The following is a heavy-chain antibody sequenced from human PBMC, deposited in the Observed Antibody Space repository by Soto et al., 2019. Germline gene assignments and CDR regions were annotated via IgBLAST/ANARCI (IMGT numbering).Heavy chain of an antibody. V-gene: IGHV2-70*11. D-gene: IGHD3-22*01. CDR1: GFSLSTSGMC. Sequence: SGPTLVNPTQTLTLTCTFSGFSLSTSGMCVSWIRQPPGKALEWLARIDWDDGKYYSTSLKTRLTISKDTSKNQVVLTMTNMDPVDTATYYCARIRYYDSSGYYSYGPGGYYGMDVWGQGTTVT. J-gene: IGHJ6*02. CDR2: IDWDDGK. CDR3: ARIRYYDSSGYYSYGPGGYYGMDV.